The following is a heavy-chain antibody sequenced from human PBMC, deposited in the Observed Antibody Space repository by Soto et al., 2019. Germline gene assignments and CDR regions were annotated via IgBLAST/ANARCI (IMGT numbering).Heavy chain of an antibody. V-gene: IGHV4-59*01. Sequence: QVQLQESGPGLVKPSETLSLTCTVSGGSISSYYWSWIRQPPGKGLEWIGYIYYSGSTNYNPSLKSRVTISVDTSKSQFSLKLSSVTAADTAVYYCARDLYYYGSGSQYYYYYGMDVWGQGTTVTVSS. CDR2: IYYSGST. CDR1: GGSISSYY. D-gene: IGHD3-10*01. CDR3: ARDLYYYGSGSQYYYYYGMDV. J-gene: IGHJ6*02.